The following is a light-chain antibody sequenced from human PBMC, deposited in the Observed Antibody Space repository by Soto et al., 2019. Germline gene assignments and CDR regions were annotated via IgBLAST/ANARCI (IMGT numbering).Light chain of an antibody. V-gene: IGLV2-14*01. Sequence: QSALTQPASVCGSPGQSITISCSGISPDFGVSWYQHLPGKAPKLIIFEVSTRPSCVSTRFSVSKSGNMAFLTISGLQTEHEGLYQCSSYSTATTRFGGGTQVTV. CDR3: SSYSTATTR. J-gene: IGLJ2*01. CDR1: SPDFGV. CDR2: EVS.